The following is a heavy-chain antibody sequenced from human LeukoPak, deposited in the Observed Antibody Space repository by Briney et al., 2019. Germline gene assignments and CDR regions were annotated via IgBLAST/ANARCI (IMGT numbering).Heavy chain of an antibody. CDR2: IYYSGST. Sequence: SETLSLTCTVSGGSISSSSYYWGWIRQPPGKGLEWIGSIYYSGSTYYNPSLKSRVTISVDTSKNQFSLKLSSVTAADTAVYHCARHREGYDSSGYSDYWGQGTLVTVSS. V-gene: IGHV4-39*01. CDR3: ARHREGYDSSGYSDY. J-gene: IGHJ4*02. CDR1: GGSISSSSYY. D-gene: IGHD3-22*01.